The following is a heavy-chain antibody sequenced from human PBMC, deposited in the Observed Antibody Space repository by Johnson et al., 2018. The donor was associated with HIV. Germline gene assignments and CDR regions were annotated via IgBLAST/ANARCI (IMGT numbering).Heavy chain of an antibody. CDR1: GFTFSSYA. CDR2: ISYDGSNK. J-gene: IGHJ3*02. CDR3: ASTLTGDFGAFDI. D-gene: IGHD7-27*01. V-gene: IGHV3-30*04. Sequence: QVQLVESGGGLVQPGGSLRLSCAASGFTFSSYAMHWVRQAPGKGLEWVAVISYDGSNKYYADSVKGRLTISRDNSKNTLYLQMNSLRAEDTAVYYCASTLTGDFGAFDIWGQGTMVTVSS.